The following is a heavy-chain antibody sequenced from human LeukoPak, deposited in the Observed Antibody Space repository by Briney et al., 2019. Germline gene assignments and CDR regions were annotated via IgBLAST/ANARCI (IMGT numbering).Heavy chain of an antibody. J-gene: IGHJ5*02. CDR2: ISSSGSGT. CDR3: AKDPQASRWFDR. Sequence: GGSLRLSCKASGFTFKNSPLSWIRQAPGKGLEWVSSISSSGSGTYYAESVQGRFSVSRDNSNNTLYLQMSGLRADDTAVYFCAKDPQASRWFDRWGQGTLVTVSS. CDR1: GFTFKNSP. D-gene: IGHD1-26*01. V-gene: IGHV3-23*01.